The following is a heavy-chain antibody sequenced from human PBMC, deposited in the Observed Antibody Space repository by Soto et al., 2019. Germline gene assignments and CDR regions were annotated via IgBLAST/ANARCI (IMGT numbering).Heavy chain of an antibody. Sequence: QVQLVQSGAEVKKPGASVKVSCKASGYSFTRHDINGVRQAPGQGLEWMGWINPSSGNTGYAQRFLGRLTMTTDTTTSTDYMELSGLKSEDTAIYYCASEGILGSGVNVFYGMDVWGQGTTVTVPS. V-gene: IGHV1-8*01. D-gene: IGHD3-3*01. CDR1: GYSFTRHD. J-gene: IGHJ6*02. CDR3: ASEGILGSGVNVFYGMDV. CDR2: INPSSGNT.